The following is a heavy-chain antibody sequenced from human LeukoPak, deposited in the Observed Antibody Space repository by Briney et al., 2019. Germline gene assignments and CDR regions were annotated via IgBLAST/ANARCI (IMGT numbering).Heavy chain of an antibody. V-gene: IGHV5-10-1*01. CDR1: GYSFTSYW. CDR2: IDPSDSYT. Sequence: GESLRISCKGSGYSFTSYWISWVRQIPGKGLEWMGRIDPSDSYTNYSPSFQGHVTISADKSISTAYLQWSSLKASDTAMYYCARHRYCSSTSCYGYYYYGMDVWGQGTTVTVSS. J-gene: IGHJ6*02. CDR3: ARHRYCSSTSCYGYYYYGMDV. D-gene: IGHD2-2*01.